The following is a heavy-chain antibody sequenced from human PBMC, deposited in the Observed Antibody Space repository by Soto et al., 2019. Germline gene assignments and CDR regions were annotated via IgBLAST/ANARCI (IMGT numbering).Heavy chain of an antibody. D-gene: IGHD3-22*01. Sequence: GSLRLSCAASGFTFSSYWMSWVRQARGKGLEWVANIKQDGSEKYYVASVKGRFTISRDNAKNSLYLQMNSLRAEDTAVYYCARGGNYYDSGTLAYWGQGTLVTVFS. CDR2: IKQDGSEK. CDR3: ARGGNYYDSGTLAY. J-gene: IGHJ4*02. V-gene: IGHV3-7*05. CDR1: GFTFSSYW.